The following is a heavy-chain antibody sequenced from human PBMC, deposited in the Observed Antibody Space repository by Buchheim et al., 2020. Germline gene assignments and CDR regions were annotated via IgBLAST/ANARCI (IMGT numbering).Heavy chain of an antibody. CDR3: ARYPVEGQLQYYYYGMDV. CDR2: IDPSDSYT. V-gene: IGHV5-10-1*03. CDR1: GYSFTSYW. J-gene: IGHJ6*02. Sequence: EVQLVQSGAEVKKPGESLRISCKGSGYSFTSYWISWVRQMPGKGLEWMGRIDPSDSYTNYSPSFQGHVTIPADNSISTASLQWSSLKASDTAMYYCARYPVEGQLQYYYYGMDVWGQGTT. D-gene: IGHD6-6*01.